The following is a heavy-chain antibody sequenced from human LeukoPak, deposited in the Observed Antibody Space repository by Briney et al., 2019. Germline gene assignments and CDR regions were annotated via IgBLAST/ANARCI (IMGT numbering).Heavy chain of an antibody. CDR1: GFTFSSYA. Sequence: QPGGSLRLSCAASGFTFSSYAMSWVRQAPGKGLEWVSAISASGGITYFADSVKGRFTISRDNSENTLYLQMNSLRAEDTAVYYCAKARLSSVVITNFDYWGQGTLVTVSS. D-gene: IGHD3-22*01. CDR2: ISASGGIT. CDR3: AKARLSSVVITNFDY. J-gene: IGHJ4*02. V-gene: IGHV3-23*01.